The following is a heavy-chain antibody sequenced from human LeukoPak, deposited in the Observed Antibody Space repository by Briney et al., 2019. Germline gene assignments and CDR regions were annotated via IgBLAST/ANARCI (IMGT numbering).Heavy chain of an antibody. J-gene: IGHJ6*02. Sequence: SGGSLRLSCAASGFTFSSYAMSWVRQAPGKGLEWVSAISGTGGSTYNADSVKGRFTISRDNSKYRLYLEMNSLRAEDTAVYYCAKSIGDYYYYAMDVWGQGTTVTVSS. CDR3: AKSIGDYYYYAMDV. CDR1: GFTFSSYA. CDR2: ISGTGGST. D-gene: IGHD3-16*01. V-gene: IGHV3-23*01.